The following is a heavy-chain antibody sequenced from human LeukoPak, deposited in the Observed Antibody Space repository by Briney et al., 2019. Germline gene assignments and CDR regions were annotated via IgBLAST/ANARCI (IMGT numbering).Heavy chain of an antibody. D-gene: IGHD3-3*01. CDR3: VRDRGVLEWLLAHYYMDV. J-gene: IGHJ6*03. V-gene: IGHV3-7*01. CDR2: IKQDGSEG. Sequence: GGSLRLSCAASGFTFSRYWMSWVRQAPGKGLEWVANIKQDGSEGNYVDSVKGRFTISRDNAKNSLYLQMKSLRAEDTAVFYCVRDRGVLEWLLAHYYMDVWGKGTTVTVSS. CDR1: GFTFSRYW.